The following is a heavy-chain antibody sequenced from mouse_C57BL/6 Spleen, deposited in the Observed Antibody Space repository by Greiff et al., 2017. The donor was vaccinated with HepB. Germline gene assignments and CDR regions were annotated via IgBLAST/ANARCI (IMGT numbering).Heavy chain of an antibody. V-gene: IGHV1-18*01. CDR1: GYTFTDYN. J-gene: IGHJ2*01. Sequence: EVHLVESGPELVKPGASVKIPCKASGYTFTDYNMDWVKQSHGKSLEWIGDINPNNGGTIYNQKFKGKATLTVDKSSSTAYMELRSLTSEDTAVYYCARREYYYGTSYFDYWGQGTTLTVSS. CDR3: ARREYYYGTSYFDY. D-gene: IGHD1-1*01. CDR2: INPNNGGT.